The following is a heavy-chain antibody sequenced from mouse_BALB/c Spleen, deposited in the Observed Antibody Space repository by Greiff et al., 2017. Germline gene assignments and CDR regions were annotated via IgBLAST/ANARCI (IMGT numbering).Heavy chain of an antibody. Sequence: EVQLMESGPGLVKPSQSLSLTCTVTGYSITSDYAWYWIRQFPGNKLEWSGSLSYSGSTSYNPSLKSRISITRDTSKNQFFLQLNSVTTEDTATYYCARGGYGNYVDYWGQGTTLTVSS. V-gene: IGHV3-2*02. CDR2: LSYSGST. CDR3: ARGGYGNYVDY. CDR1: GYSITSDYA. J-gene: IGHJ2*01. D-gene: IGHD2-10*02.